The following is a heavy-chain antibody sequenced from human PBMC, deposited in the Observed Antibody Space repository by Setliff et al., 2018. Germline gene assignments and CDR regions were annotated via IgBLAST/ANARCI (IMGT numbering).Heavy chain of an antibody. J-gene: IGHJ6*02. CDR1: GGSISSSSYY. CDR3: ARVLAAAGYYYNGMDV. Sequence: SETLSLTCTVSGGSISSSSYYWGWIRQPPGKGLEWIGSTYYSGSTYYNPSLKSRVTISVDTSKNQFSLKLSSVTAADTAVYYCARVLAAAGYYYNGMDVWGQGTTVTVSS. CDR2: TYYSGST. V-gene: IGHV4-39*07. D-gene: IGHD6-13*01.